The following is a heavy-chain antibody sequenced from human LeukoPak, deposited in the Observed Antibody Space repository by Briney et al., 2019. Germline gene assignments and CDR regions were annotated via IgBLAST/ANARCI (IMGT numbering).Heavy chain of an antibody. J-gene: IGHJ5*02. CDR3: ARESSDYDLGWFDP. CDR1: GFTFSTYW. D-gene: IGHD5-12*01. V-gene: IGHV3-7*03. Sequence: GGSLRLSCAASGFTFSTYWMSWVRQAPGKGLEWVANIKQDGSEKYYVDSVKGRFTISRDNAKNSPYLQMNSLRAEDTAVYYCARESSDYDLGWFDPWGQGTLVTVSS. CDR2: IKQDGSEK.